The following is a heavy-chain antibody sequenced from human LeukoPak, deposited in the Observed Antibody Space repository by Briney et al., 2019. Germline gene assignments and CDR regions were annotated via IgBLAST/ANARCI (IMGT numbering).Heavy chain of an antibody. Sequence: SVKVSCKASGGTFSSYAISWVRQAPGQGLEWMGGIIPIFGTANYAQKFQGRVTITADKSTSTAYMELSSLRSEDTAVYYCARRSFVVVTATENGFDPWGQGTLVTVSS. CDR3: ARRSFVVVTATENGFDP. D-gene: IGHD2-21*02. CDR1: GGTFSSYA. J-gene: IGHJ5*02. V-gene: IGHV1-69*06. CDR2: IIPIFGTA.